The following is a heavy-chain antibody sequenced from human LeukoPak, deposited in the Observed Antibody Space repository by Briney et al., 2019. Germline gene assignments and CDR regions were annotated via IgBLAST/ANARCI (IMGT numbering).Heavy chain of an antibody. Sequence: SETLSLTRAVSGYSISSGYYWGWIRQPPGKGLEWIGSIYHSGSTYYNPSLKSRVTISADTSKNQFSLKLSSVTAADTAVYYCAGLGGTKGYWGQGTLVTVSS. CDR1: GYSISSGYY. CDR3: AGLGGTKGY. V-gene: IGHV4-38-2*01. CDR2: IYHSGST. D-gene: IGHD2-2*01. J-gene: IGHJ4*02.